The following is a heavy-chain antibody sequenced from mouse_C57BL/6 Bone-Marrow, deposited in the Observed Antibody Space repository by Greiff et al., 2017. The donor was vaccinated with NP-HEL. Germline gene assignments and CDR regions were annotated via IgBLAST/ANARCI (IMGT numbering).Heavy chain of an antibody. CDR2: ISDGGSYT. V-gene: IGHV5-4*01. J-gene: IGHJ2*01. CDR3: ARDVRRGFDY. CDR1: GFTFSSYA. Sequence: EVQVVESGGGLVKPGGSLKLSCAASGFTFSSYAMSWVRQTPEKRLAWVATISDGGSYTYYPDNVKGRFTISRDNAKNNLYLQMIQLKSEDTAMFYCARDVRRGFDYWGQGTTLTVSS.